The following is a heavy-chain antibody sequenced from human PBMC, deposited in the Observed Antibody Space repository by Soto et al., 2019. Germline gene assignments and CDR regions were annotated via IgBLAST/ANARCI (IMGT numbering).Heavy chain of an antibody. CDR2: ISGSGGST. D-gene: IGHD3-22*01. J-gene: IGHJ4*02. CDR3: GLTDTYYYDSSGYPIDY. V-gene: IGHV3-23*01. Sequence: GGSLRLSCAASGFTFSSYAMSWVRQAPGKGLEWVSAISGSGGSTYYADSVKGRFTISRDNSKNTLYLQMNSLRAEDTAVYYCGLTDTYYYDSSGYPIDYWGQGTLVTVSS. CDR1: GFTFSSYA.